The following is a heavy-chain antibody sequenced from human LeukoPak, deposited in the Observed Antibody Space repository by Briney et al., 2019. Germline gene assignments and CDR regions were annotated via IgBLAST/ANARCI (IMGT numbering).Heavy chain of an antibody. CDR2: IYYSGST. CDR3: AREVSSGWSLDY. D-gene: IGHD6-19*01. J-gene: IGHJ4*02. CDR1: GGSVSSGSYY. V-gene: IGHV4-61*01. Sequence: PSETLSLTCTVSGGSVSSGSYYWSWIRQPPGKGLEWIGYIYYSGSTNYNPSLKSRVTISVDTSKNQFSLKLSSATAADTAVYYCAREVSSGWSLDYWGQGTLVTVSS.